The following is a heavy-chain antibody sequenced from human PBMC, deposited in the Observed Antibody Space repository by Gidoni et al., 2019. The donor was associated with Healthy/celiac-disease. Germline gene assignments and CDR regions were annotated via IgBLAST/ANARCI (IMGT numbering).Heavy chain of an antibody. V-gene: IGHV4-34*01. Sequence: QVQLQQWGAGLLKPSATLSLTCAVYGGSFSGYYWSWIRQPPGKGLEWIGEIKHSGSTTYNPSLKSRVTISVDTSKNQFSLKLSSVTAADTAVYYCARGLRLYDILTGYVYWGQGTLVTVSS. CDR2: IKHSGST. D-gene: IGHD3-9*01. J-gene: IGHJ4*02. CDR3: ARGLRLYDILTGYVY. CDR1: GGSFSGYY.